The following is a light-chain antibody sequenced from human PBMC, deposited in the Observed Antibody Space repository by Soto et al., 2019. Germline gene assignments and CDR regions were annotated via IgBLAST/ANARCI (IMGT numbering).Light chain of an antibody. CDR3: QSYDSSLAGFV. Sequence: QPVLTQPPSVSGAPGQRVTISCTGSSSNIGARFDVHWYRHLPGTAPKLLISVNTNGPSGVAERFSGSKSGTSASLAIAGLRAEDEADYYCQSYDSSLAGFVFGTGTKLTVL. CDR1: SSNIGARFD. CDR2: VNT. J-gene: IGLJ1*01. V-gene: IGLV1-40*01.